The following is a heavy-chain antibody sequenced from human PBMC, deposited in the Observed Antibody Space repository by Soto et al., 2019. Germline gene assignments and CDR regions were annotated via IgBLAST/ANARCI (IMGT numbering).Heavy chain of an antibody. J-gene: IGHJ6*02. V-gene: IGHV3-30-3*01. CDR2: ISYDGSNK. CDR3: ARDYYRFNSGYGFRMDV. CDR1: GFTFSSYA. D-gene: IGHD5-12*01. Sequence: QVQLVESGGGVVQPGRSLRLSCAASGFTFSSYAMHWVRQAPGKGLAWVAVISYDGSNKYYADSVKGRFTISRDNSKNTLYLQMNSLRAEDTAVYYCARDYYRFNSGYGFRMDVWGQGTTVTVSS.